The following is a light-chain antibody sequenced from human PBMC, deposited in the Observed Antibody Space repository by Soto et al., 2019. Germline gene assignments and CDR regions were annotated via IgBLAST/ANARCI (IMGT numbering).Light chain of an antibody. CDR3: QQYGSPPWT. V-gene: IGKV3-20*01. CDR2: GAT. CDR1: QSVSSNL. J-gene: IGKJ1*01. Sequence: EIVLTQSPGTLSLSPGERATLSCRASQSVSSNLLAWYQQKPGQAPRLLIYGATNRATGIPDRFSGSGSGTDFTLTISRLEPEDFAVYYCQQYGSPPWTFGQGTKVEIK.